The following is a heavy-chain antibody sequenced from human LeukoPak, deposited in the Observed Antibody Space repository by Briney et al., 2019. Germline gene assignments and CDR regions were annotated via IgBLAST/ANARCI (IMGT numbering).Heavy chain of an antibody. D-gene: IGHD5-18*01. CDR2: IIPILGIA. CDR3: ARDRGDSYGSRYYFDY. J-gene: IGHJ4*02. V-gene: IGHV1-69*04. CDR1: GGTFSSYA. Sequence: GASVKVSCKASGGTFSSYAISWVRQAPGQGLEWMGRIIPILGIANYAQKFQGRVTITADKSTSTAYMGLSSLRSEDTAVYYCARDRGDSYGSRYYFDYWGQGTLVTVSS.